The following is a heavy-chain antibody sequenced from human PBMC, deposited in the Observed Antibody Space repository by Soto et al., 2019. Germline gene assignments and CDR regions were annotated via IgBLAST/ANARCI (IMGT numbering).Heavy chain of an antibody. CDR2: INHSGST. V-gene: IGHV4-34*01. Sequence: SETLSLTCAVYGGSFSGYYWSWTRQPPGKGLEWIGEINHSGSTNYNPSLKSRVTISVDTSKNQFSLKLSSVTAADTAVYYCARAPARYFDSNWFDPWGQGTLVTVSS. CDR3: ARAPARYFDSNWFDP. J-gene: IGHJ5*02. CDR1: GGSFSGYY. D-gene: IGHD3-9*01.